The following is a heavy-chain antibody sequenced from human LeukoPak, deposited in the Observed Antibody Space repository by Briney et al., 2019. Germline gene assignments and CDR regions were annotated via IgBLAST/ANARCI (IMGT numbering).Heavy chain of an antibody. Sequence: SETLSLTCTVSGDSISSGNYFWAWIRQSAGKGLEWIGRIHSDGLANYNPALRSRVTISVDTSNNQFSLKVKSVTAADTATYYCARDRQLGWFGPWGQGILVTVSS. CDR2: IHSDGLA. CDR3: ARDRQLGWFGP. J-gene: IGHJ5*02. V-gene: IGHV4-61*02. D-gene: IGHD3-16*01. CDR1: GDSISSGNYF.